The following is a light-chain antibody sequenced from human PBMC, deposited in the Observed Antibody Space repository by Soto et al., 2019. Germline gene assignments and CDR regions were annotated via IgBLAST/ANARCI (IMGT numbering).Light chain of an antibody. CDR3: QQYSNWPFT. Sequence: EKEMTQSPATLSVSPGERATLSCRASQTVGTNLAWYQQKPGQAPRLLIYGASTRATGIPARFSGRGSGTEFALTISSLQSEDFAVYYCQQYSNWPFTFGGGTKVEIK. V-gene: IGKV3-15*01. J-gene: IGKJ4*01. CDR2: GAS. CDR1: QTVGTN.